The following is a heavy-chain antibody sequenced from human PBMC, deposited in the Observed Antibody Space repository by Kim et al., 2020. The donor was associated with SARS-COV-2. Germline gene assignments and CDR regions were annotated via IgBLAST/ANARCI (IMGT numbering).Heavy chain of an antibody. CDR3: ARDQRASNSYYYYYMDV. Sequence: GGSLRLSCAASGFTFSSYSMNWVRQAPGKGLEWVSSISSSSSYIYYADSVKGRFTISRDNAKNSLYLQMNSLRAEDTAVYYCARDQRASNSYYYYYMDVWGKGTTVTVSS. CDR2: ISSSSSYI. D-gene: IGHD4-4*01. V-gene: IGHV3-21*01. J-gene: IGHJ6*03. CDR1: GFTFSSYS.